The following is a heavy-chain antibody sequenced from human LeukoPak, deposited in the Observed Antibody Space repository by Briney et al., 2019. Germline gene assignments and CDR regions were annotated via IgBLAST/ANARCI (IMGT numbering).Heavy chain of an antibody. CDR1: GGTFSSYA. D-gene: IGHD3-10*01. Sequence: SVKVSCKASGGTFSSYAISWVRQAPGQGLEWMGGIIPIFGTANYAQKFQGRVTITTDESTSTAYMELSSLRSEDTAVYYCARGDYYGSGSYSAAFDIWGQGTMVTVSS. J-gene: IGHJ3*02. CDR2: IIPIFGTA. V-gene: IGHV1-69*05. CDR3: ARGDYYGSGSYSAAFDI.